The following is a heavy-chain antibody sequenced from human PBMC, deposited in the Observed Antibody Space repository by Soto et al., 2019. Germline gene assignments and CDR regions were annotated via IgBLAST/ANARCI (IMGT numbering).Heavy chain of an antibody. CDR2: ITPYNGNT. J-gene: IGHJ4*02. CDR1: GYIFINYG. CDR3: ARGEGFLDY. V-gene: IGHV1-18*01. D-gene: IGHD2-21*01. Sequence: QVQLVQSGAEVKKPGASVKVSCKASGYIFINYGISWVRQAPGQGLEWMGWITPYNGNTNYAQKLQGRVTMTTDTAPSAAHMELGSLRSCDTAVHSCARGEGFLDYCGQGTLVAVSS.